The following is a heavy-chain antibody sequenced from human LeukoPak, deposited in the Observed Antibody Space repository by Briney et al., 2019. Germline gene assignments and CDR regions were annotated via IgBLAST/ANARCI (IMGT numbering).Heavy chain of an antibody. CDR2: ISNDGGTI. J-gene: IGHJ4*02. D-gene: IGHD6-19*01. CDR1: GFXFSSYA. V-gene: IGHV3-23*01. Sequence: PGGSLRLSCGASGFXFSSYAMSWVRQAPGKGLEWVAFISNDGGTIYYADSVKGRFTISRDSSKDTSYLQMNSLRAEDTAVYYCAKGRPYSSGPSVIEYWGQGTLVTVSS. CDR3: AKGRPYSSGPSVIEY.